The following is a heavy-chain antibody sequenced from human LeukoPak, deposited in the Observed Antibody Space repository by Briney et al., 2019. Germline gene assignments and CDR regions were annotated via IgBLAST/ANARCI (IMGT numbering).Heavy chain of an antibody. CDR1: GGSISSYY. V-gene: IGHV4-59*08. D-gene: IGHD4-17*01. Sequence: SETLSLTCTVSGGSISSYYWSWIRQSPGKGLEWIGYIYNSGSTNYNPSLKSRVTISADTSKNQFSLKLSSVTAADTAVYYCATLMTTVTSRINWFDPWGQGTLVTVSS. J-gene: IGHJ5*02. CDR2: IYNSGST. CDR3: ATLMTTVTSRINWFDP.